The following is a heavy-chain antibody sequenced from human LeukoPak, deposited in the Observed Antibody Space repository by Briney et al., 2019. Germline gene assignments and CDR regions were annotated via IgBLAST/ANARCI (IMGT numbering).Heavy chain of an antibody. V-gene: IGHV3-30*03. D-gene: IGHD3-22*01. CDR1: GFTFSDFW. Sequence: GGSLRLSCAGSGFTFSDFWMTWVRQTPGKGLEWVAVISHDGGNKNYADSVKGRFTISRDNSKSTLYLQMNSLRAEDTAVYYCSGYNWFDPWGQGTLVTVSS. J-gene: IGHJ5*02. CDR2: ISHDGGNK. CDR3: SGYNWFDP.